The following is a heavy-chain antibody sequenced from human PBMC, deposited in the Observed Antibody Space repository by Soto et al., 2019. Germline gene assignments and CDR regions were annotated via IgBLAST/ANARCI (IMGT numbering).Heavy chain of an antibody. V-gene: IGHV5-51*01. Sequence: PGESLKISCKGSGYSFTSYWIGWVRQMPGKGLEWMGVIYPGGSDTRYSPSFQGQVTISADKSISTAYLQWSSLKASDTAMYYCAIGGYDLNSYYYYYGMDVWGQGTTVTVSS. J-gene: IGHJ6*02. CDR3: AIGGYDLNSYYYYYGMDV. D-gene: IGHD5-12*01. CDR1: GYSFTSYW. CDR2: IYPGGSDT.